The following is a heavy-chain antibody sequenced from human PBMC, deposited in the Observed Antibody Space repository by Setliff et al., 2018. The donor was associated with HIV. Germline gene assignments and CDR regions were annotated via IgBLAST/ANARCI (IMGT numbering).Heavy chain of an antibody. CDR3: VGNTLTNAFNI. CDR2: INENGSGT. D-gene: IGHD3-9*01. V-gene: IGHV3-74*01. Sequence: PGGSLRLSCAASGFTFSNYWMHMVRQPPGKGLVWVSRINENGSGTDYADSVKGRFTISRDNAKNTLYLQMNGLRVEDTAVYYCVGNTLTNAFNIWGQGTVVTVS. CDR1: GFTFSNYW. J-gene: IGHJ3*02.